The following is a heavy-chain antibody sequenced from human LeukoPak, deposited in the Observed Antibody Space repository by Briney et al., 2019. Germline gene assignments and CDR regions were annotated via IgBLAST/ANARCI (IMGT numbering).Heavy chain of an antibody. V-gene: IGHV5-51*01. CDR2: IYPGDSDT. Sequence: GESLKISCKGSGYSFTSYWFGWVRQMPGKSLEGMGIIYPGDSDTRYSPSFQGQVTISVDKSISTAYLQWSSLKASDTAMYYCARHDYYDSSGYYYPSYYFDYWGQGTLVTVSS. CDR3: ARHDYYDSSGYYYPSYYFDY. CDR1: GYSFTSYW. D-gene: IGHD3-22*01. J-gene: IGHJ4*02.